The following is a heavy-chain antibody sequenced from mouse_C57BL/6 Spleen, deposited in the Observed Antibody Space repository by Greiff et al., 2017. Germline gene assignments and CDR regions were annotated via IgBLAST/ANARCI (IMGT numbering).Heavy chain of an antibody. CDR3: AMGIYYDYEFAY. CDR2: IDPSDSDT. D-gene: IGHD2-4*01. CDR1: GYTFTSYW. Sequence: QVQLQQPGAELVMPGASVKLSCKASGYTFTSYWMHWVKQRPGQGLEWIGEIDPSDSDTNYNQKFKGKATLTVDKSSSTAYMQLSSLTSEDSAVYYCAMGIYYDYEFAYWGQGTLVTVSA. J-gene: IGHJ3*01. V-gene: IGHV1-69*01.